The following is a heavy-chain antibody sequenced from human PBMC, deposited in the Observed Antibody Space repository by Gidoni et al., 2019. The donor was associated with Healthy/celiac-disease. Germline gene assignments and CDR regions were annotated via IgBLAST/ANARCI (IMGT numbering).Heavy chain of an antibody. CDR3: ARAPPPPRQPAYYDFWSGFDAFDI. CDR2: IYYSGST. D-gene: IGHD3-3*01. V-gene: IGHV4-39*07. CDR1: GGSISSSSYY. J-gene: IGHJ3*02. Sequence: QLQLQESGPGLVKPSETLSLTCTVSGGSISSSSYYWGWIRQPPGKGLGWIGSIYYSGSTYYNPSPKSRGTISVGTSKNQFSPKLGSVTAADTAGYYCARAPPPPRQPAYYDFWSGFDAFDIWGQGTMVTVSS.